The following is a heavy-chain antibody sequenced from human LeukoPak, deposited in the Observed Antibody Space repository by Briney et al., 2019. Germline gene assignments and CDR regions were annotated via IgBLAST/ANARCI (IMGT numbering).Heavy chain of an antibody. V-gene: IGHV4-34*01. CDR2: INHSGST. D-gene: IGHD3/OR15-3a*01. CDR3: ARVRTGRFDY. CDR1: GFTFSDFY. Sequence: GSLRLSCAASGFTFSDFYMSWIRQPPGKGLEWIGEINHSGSTNYNPSLKSRVTISVDASKNQFSLKLSSVTAADTAVYYCARVRTGRFDYWGQGTLVTVSS. J-gene: IGHJ4*02.